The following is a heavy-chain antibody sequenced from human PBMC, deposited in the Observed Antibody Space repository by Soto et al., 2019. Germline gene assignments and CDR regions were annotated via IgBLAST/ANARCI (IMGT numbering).Heavy chain of an antibody. V-gene: IGHV1-3*01. CDR3: AIFRGELHDV. CDR1: GYTFTSYA. Sequence: QVQLVQSGAEVKKPRASVKGSCKASGYTFTSYAMHWVRQAPGQRLEWMVLINAVNGNTKYSQKFQGRVTITRDTSASTAYMELSSLRSEDTAVYYCAIFRGELHDVWGQGTTVTVSS. D-gene: IGHD3-16*01. J-gene: IGHJ6*02. CDR2: INAVNGNT.